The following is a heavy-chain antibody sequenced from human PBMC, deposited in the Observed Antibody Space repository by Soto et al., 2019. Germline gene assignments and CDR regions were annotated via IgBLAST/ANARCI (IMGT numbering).Heavy chain of an antibody. CDR3: AKEIQRGMDV. Sequence: QVHLVQSGAEVKQPGASVKVSCKASGYTFSVYDMHWVRQAPGQGLEWMGWVHPNSGGTNYAQSFEGRVTMTRDTSINTAYMELSRLTSDDTAVYYCAKEIQRGMDVWGQGTTVTVSS. D-gene: IGHD1-1*01. J-gene: IGHJ6*02. CDR2: VHPNSGGT. CDR1: GYTFSVYD. V-gene: IGHV1-2*02.